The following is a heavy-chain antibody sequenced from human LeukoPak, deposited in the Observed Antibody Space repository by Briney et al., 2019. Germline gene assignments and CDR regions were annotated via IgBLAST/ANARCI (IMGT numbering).Heavy chain of an antibody. CDR3: ARVSWPGRGSRFDP. CDR2: IYYSEST. CDR1: GCSISSYY. V-gene: IGHV4-59*01. J-gene: IGHJ5*02. D-gene: IGHD3-10*01. Sequence: SETLSLTCTVPGCSISSYYWSWIRQPPGKGLERIGYIYYSESTNSNPSLKSRVTISVDTSKNQFSLKLSSVTAADTAVYYCARVSWPGRGSRFDPWGQGTLVTVSS.